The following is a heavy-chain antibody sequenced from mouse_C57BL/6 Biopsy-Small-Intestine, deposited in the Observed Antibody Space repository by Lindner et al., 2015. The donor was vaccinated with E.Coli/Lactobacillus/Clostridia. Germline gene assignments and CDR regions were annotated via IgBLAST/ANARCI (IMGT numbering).Heavy chain of an antibody. Sequence: VQLQESGAELMKPGASVKLSCKATGYTFTGYWIEWVKQRPGHGLEWIGEILPGSGSTNYNEKFKGKATFTADTSSNTAYMQLSSLTTEDSAIYYCAIPGTTLVARGLYYFDYWGQGTTLTVSS. V-gene: IGHV1-9*01. CDR2: ILPGSGST. D-gene: IGHD1-1*01. J-gene: IGHJ2*01. CDR1: GYTFTGYW. CDR3: AIPGTTLVARGLYYFDY.